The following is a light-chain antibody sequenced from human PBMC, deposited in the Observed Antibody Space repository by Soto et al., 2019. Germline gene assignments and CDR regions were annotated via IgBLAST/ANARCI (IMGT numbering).Light chain of an antibody. CDR2: GAS. CDR3: QQYKDWWT. CDR1: QTIDNK. J-gene: IGKJ1*01. Sequence: IVMTQSPATLSVSPGERATLSCRASQTIDNKLAWYQQRPDQPPRLLIYGASIRATGIPARFGGSGSGTEFTLIISGLQSDVFGVYYCQQYKDWWTFGQGTNVDIK. V-gene: IGKV3-15*01.